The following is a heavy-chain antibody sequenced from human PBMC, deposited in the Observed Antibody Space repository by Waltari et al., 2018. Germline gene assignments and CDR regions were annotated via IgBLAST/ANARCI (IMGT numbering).Heavy chain of an antibody. CDR1: GFTFGNYG. CDR3: AKFGGSTRPYFYFDS. V-gene: IGHV3-23*01. CDR2: INAGGDFT. D-gene: IGHD1-26*01. Sequence: EVLLLESGGGLVLPGGSLRRSCATSGFTFGNYGMSWVRQAPGKRLERVSAINAGGDFTYYTDSVKGRFTISRDNSRNTLFLQMDSLRGEDTAMYYCAKFGGSTRPYFYFDSWGRGTLVTVSS. J-gene: IGHJ4*02.